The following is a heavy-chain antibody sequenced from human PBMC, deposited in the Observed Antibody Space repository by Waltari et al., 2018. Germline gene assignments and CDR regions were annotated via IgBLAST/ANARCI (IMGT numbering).Heavy chain of an antibody. V-gene: IGHV3-15*02. CDR1: GFPFSYAW. D-gene: IGHD1-1*01. CDR3: TTGGWFNWDRYYFDY. Sequence: EVHLEESGGALVKPGGSLRLSCAASGFPFSYAWMSWVRQAPGKGLEWVGHVKSESDAGTTNYAAPVKDRFTISRDDSKNKLYLQMSSLKTEDTAVYYCTTGGWFNWDRYYFDYWGRGTLVTVSS. J-gene: IGHJ4*02. CDR2: VKSESDAGTT.